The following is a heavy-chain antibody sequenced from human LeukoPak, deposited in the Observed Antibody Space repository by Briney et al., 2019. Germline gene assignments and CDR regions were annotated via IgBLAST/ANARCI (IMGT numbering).Heavy chain of an antibody. D-gene: IGHD3-22*01. Sequence: PGRSLRFSCAASGFTFSSYAMHWVRQAPGKGLEWVAVISYDGSNKYYADSVKGRFTISRDNSKNTLYLQMNSLRAEDTAVYFCARGLNESPGLDYWGLGTLVTVSS. V-gene: IGHV3-30-3*01. CDR1: GFTFSSYA. CDR2: ISYDGSNK. J-gene: IGHJ4*02. CDR3: ARGLNESPGLDY.